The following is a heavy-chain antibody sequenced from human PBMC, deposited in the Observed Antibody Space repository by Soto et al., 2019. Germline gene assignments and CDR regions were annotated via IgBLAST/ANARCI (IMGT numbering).Heavy chain of an antibody. D-gene: IGHD6-19*01. CDR1: GFTFSSYA. CDR3: AKYAGYSSGWPLYFDY. CDR2: ISGSGGST. Sequence: GGSLRLSCSASGFTFSSYAMSWVRQAPGKGLEWVSAISGSGGSTYYADSVKGRFTISRDNSKNTLYLQMNSLRAEDTAVYYCAKYAGYSSGWPLYFDYWGQGTLVTVSS. V-gene: IGHV3-23*01. J-gene: IGHJ4*02.